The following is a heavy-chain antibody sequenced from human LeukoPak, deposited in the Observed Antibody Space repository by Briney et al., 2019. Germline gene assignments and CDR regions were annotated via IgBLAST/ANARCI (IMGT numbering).Heavy chain of an antibody. J-gene: IGHJ6*03. Sequence: SETLSLTCTVSGGSISSYYWSWIRQPPGKGLEWVGYIYYSGSTNYNPSLKSRVTISVDTSKNQCSLQLSSVPAADTAEYYCARTYYYDSSGYRYMDVWGKRTTVTVSS. V-gene: IGHV4-59*01. CDR2: IYYSGST. D-gene: IGHD3-22*01. CDR1: GGSISSYY. CDR3: ARTYYYDSSGYRYMDV.